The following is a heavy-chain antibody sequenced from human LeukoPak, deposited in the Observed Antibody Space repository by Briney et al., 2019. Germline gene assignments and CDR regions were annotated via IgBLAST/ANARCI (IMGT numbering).Heavy chain of an antibody. CDR2: IWYEGSNK. Sequence: PGRSLRLSCAAPGFTFNSYGMHWVRKAPGKGLEWEAVIWYEGSNKYYADSVKGRSTISRDNSKNTLYLQMNSLRAEDTAVYYCAKGNGHYYYYMDVWGKGTTVTVSS. CDR1: GFTFNSYG. D-gene: IGHD2-8*01. CDR3: AKGNGHYYYYMDV. V-gene: IGHV3-33*06. J-gene: IGHJ6*03.